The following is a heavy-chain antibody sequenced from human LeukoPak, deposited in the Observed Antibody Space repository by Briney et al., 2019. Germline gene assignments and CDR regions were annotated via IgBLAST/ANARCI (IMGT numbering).Heavy chain of an antibody. V-gene: IGHV1-69*04. J-gene: IGHJ3*02. CDR2: IIPILGIA. Sequence: GASVKVSCKASGGTFSSYAISWVRQAPGQGLEWMGRIIPILGIANYAQKFQGRVTITADKSTSTAYMELSSLRSEDTAVYYCARESKADAFDIWGQGTMVTVSS. CDR3: ARESKADAFDI. CDR1: GGTFSSYA.